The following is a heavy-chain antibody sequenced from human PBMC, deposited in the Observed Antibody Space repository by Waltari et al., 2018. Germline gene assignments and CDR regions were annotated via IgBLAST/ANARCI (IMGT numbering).Heavy chain of an antibody. V-gene: IGHV4-4*02. J-gene: IGHJ4*02. CDR1: GDSMRTSDY. Sequence: QLQLQESGPGLVKPSGTLSLISAVSGDSMRTSDYWSWVRQPPGKGLEGIGQVRGDGKTNYNPSFASRVTMSLDTSTYHFALKLTSATAADTALYYCARDRGRGLYLDTWGQGTLVTVSP. CDR2: VRGDGKT. D-gene: IGHD1-1*01. CDR3: ARDRGRGLYLDT.